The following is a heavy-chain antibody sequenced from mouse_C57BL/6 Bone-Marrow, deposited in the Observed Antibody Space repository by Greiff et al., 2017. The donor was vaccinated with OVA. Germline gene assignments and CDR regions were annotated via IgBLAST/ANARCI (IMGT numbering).Heavy chain of an antibody. J-gene: IGHJ1*03. V-gene: IGHV5-9-1*02. CDR1: GFTFSSYA. D-gene: IGHD1-1*01. Sequence: DVMLVESGEGLVKPGGSLKLSCAASGFTFSSYAMSWVRQTPEKRLEWVAYISSGGDYIYYADTVKGRFTISRDNARNTLYLQMSSLKSEDTAMYYCTRDLYYYGSRRDWYFDVWGTGTTVTVSS. CDR3: TRDLYYYGSRRDWYFDV. CDR2: ISSGGDYI.